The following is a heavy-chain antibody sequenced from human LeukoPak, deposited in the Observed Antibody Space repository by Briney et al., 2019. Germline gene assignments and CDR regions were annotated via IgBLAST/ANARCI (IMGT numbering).Heavy chain of an antibody. CDR2: ISDIGST. CDR3: AGHHPRNTVDF. V-gene: IGHV4-59*08. J-gene: IGHJ4*02. Sequence: SETLSLTCTVSGGSISSYYWSWIRQPPGKGLEWIAYISDIGSTNYNPSLKSRVTISLDTSKNQFFLKLSSVTAADTAVYYCAGHHPRNTVDFWGQGTLVTVSS. D-gene: IGHD2/OR15-2a*01. CDR1: GGSISSYY.